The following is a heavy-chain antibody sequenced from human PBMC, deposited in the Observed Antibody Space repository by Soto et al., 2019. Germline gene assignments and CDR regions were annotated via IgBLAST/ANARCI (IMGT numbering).Heavy chain of an antibody. D-gene: IGHD3-22*01. CDR1: GGSISSYY. Sequence: SETLSLTCTVSGGSISSYYWGWIRQPPGKGLEWIGYVYYRGTTRYNPSLKSRVTISLDTSKRQFSLKLNSVTAADTAVYHCARGARSYDSSDYYGSPFDFWGQGALVTVSS. J-gene: IGHJ4*02. CDR3: ARGARSYDSSDYYGSPFDF. CDR2: VYYRGTT. V-gene: IGHV4-59*01.